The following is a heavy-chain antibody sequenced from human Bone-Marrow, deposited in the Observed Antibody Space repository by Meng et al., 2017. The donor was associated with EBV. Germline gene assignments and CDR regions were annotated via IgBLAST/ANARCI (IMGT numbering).Heavy chain of an antibody. CDR2: INHSGST. J-gene: IGHJ4*02. CDR1: VGSFSGLY. V-gene: IGHV4-34*01. Sequence: RGGARCLKHSGARSLTSAVYVGSFSGLYLGWSRQPPVKGGEWIGEINHSGSTNYNPSIKSRVTISVDTSKKQFSLKLSSVTAAETAVYYCARGPGRGVVARRAFSVGDYWGQGTLVTVSS. CDR3: ARGPGRGVVARRAFSVGDY. D-gene: IGHD3-10*01.